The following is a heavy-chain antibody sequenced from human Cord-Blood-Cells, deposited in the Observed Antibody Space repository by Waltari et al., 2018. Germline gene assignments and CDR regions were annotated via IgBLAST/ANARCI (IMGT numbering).Heavy chain of an antibody. Sequence: QVQLQESGPGLVKPSETLSLTCTVSGGSISSHYWSWIRPPPGKGLEWIGYIYYSGSTNYNPSLKSRVTISVDTSKNQFSLKLSSVTAADTAVYYCARDRGTGRAFDIWGQGTMVTVSS. CDR3: ARDRGTGRAFDI. D-gene: IGHD3-10*01. CDR1: GGSISSHY. J-gene: IGHJ3*02. V-gene: IGHV4-59*11. CDR2: IYYSGST.